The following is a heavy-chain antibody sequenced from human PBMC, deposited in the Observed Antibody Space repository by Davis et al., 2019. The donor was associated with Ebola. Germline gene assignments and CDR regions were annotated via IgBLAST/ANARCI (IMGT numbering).Heavy chain of an antibody. CDR1: GFTFSSYW. CDR2: IRPDGSER. Sequence: GESLKISCAASGFTFSSYWMSWVRQVPGKGLEWMANIRPDGSERQYVDSVKGRFTVSRDNAKMSLYMQLSSLRDEDTAVYYCAGERQEGWTGVTVAAPFDYWGQGTLVTVSS. V-gene: IGHV3-7*01. CDR3: AGERQEGWTGVTVAAPFDY. D-gene: IGHD6-19*01. J-gene: IGHJ4*02.